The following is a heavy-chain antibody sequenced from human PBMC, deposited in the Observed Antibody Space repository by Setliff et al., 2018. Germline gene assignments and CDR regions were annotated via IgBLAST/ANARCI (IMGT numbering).Heavy chain of an antibody. Sequence: ASVKVSCKASGYTVTSYGISWVRQAPGQGLEWMGWISAYNGNTNYAQKLQGRVTMTTDTSTSTAYMELRSLRSDDTAVYYCARPYDSSGYYSVPGSIAHDVFGLWGQWTMVTVSS. CDR3: ARPYDSSGYYSVPGSIAHDVFGL. J-gene: IGHJ3*01. V-gene: IGHV1-18*01. CDR1: GYTVTSYG. D-gene: IGHD3-22*01. CDR2: ISAYNGNT.